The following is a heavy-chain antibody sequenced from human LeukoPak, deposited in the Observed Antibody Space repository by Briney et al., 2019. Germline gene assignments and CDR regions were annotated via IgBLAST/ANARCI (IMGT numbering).Heavy chain of an antibody. D-gene: IGHD6-13*01. CDR2: ISYDGSNK. CDR3: ANGYSSSWYGNVY. CDR1: GFTFSSYG. J-gene: IGHJ4*02. Sequence: GGSLRLFCAASGFTFSSYGMHWVRQAPGKGLEWVAVISYDGSNKYYADSVKGRFTISRDNSKNTLYLQMNSLRAEDTAVYYCANGYSSSWYGNVYWGQGTLVTVSS. V-gene: IGHV3-30*18.